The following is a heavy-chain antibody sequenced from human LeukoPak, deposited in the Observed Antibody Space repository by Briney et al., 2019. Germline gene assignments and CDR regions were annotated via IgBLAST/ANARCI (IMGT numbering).Heavy chain of an antibody. J-gene: IGHJ5*02. CDR2: ISYAGSNK. Sequence: AGSLRLSCAASGFTFSSYGMDWVRQGPGKGLEWGAVISYAGSNKYYAVSVKGRFTISRDNSKNTLYLQMNSLRAEDMALYYCAKASSSWYEGWFDPCGQRTLVTVSS. CDR1: GFTFSSYG. V-gene: IGHV3-30*18. CDR3: AKASSSWYEGWFDP. D-gene: IGHD6-13*01.